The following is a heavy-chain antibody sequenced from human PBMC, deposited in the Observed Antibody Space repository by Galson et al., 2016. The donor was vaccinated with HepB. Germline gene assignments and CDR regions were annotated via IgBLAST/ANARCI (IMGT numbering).Heavy chain of an antibody. Sequence: SLRLSCAASGFTTSSNYVSWVRQAPGKGLEYISVTHPGGTAYFADALKGRFIVSGDNSKNTLYLQMHSLRAEDTAVYYCARDLNYWGQGTLVTVSS. CDR2: THPGGTA. V-gene: IGHV3-53*01. CDR1: GFTTSSNY. J-gene: IGHJ4*02. CDR3: ARDLNY.